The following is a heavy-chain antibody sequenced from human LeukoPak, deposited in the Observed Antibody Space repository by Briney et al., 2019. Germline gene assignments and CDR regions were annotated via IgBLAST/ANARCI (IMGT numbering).Heavy chain of an antibody. J-gene: IGHJ3*02. D-gene: IGHD2-15*01. V-gene: IGHV4-39*01. Sequence: SETLSLTCTVSGGSIISSDYHWGWVRQPPGKGLEWIGTISYSGNTDYNPSLRSRVTISVDTPNNQFSLRLGSVTAADTAVYHCARHCCSGPAKRVFDIWGQGTMVTVSS. CDR2: ISYSGNT. CDR3: ARHCCSGPAKRVFDI. CDR1: GGSIISSDYH.